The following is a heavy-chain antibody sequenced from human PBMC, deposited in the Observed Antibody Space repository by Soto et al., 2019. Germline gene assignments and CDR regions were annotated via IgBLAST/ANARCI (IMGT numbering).Heavy chain of an antibody. CDR2: MNSDGSTT. Sequence: QSGGSLRLSCAVSGFTFANHWMHWVRQAPGKGLEWVSRMNSDGSTTDYADSVKGRLTVSRDNAKNTLYLQMNSLRAEDTAVYYCATADVDYWGPGTLVTVSS. V-gene: IGHV3-74*01. J-gene: IGHJ4*02. CDR3: ATADVDY. CDR1: GFTFANHW.